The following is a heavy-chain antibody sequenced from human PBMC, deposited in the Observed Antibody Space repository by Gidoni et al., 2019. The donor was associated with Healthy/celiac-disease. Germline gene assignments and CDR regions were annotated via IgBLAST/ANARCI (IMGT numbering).Heavy chain of an antibody. D-gene: IGHD5-18*01. CDR3: ARGGKYSYGFRGTPFDY. CDR2: INHSGST. Sequence: QVQLQQWAAGLLKPSATLSLTCAVYGGSFSGYYWSWIRKPPGKGLEWIGEINHSGSTNYNPSLKSRVTISVDTSKNQFSLKLSSVTAADTAVYYCARGGKYSYGFRGTPFDYWGQGTLVTVSS. V-gene: IGHV4-34*01. J-gene: IGHJ4*02. CDR1: GGSFSGYY.